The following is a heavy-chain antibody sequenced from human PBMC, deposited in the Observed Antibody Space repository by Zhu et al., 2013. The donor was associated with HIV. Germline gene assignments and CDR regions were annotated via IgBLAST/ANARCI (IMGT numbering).Heavy chain of an antibody. V-gene: IGHV1-2*02. CDR1: GYTFTGHY. CDR3: ARTVLYTNWNYDY. D-gene: IGHD1-7*01. J-gene: IGHJ4*01. CDR2: INPNSGDT. Sequence: QVQLVQSGPEVKKPGASVKVSCKASGYTFTGHYLHWVRQAPGQGLEWMGWINPNSGDTNYAQKFQGRVTMTRDTSISTAYMELSGLRSDDTAVFYCARTVLYTNWNYDYWGHGTLVTVSS.